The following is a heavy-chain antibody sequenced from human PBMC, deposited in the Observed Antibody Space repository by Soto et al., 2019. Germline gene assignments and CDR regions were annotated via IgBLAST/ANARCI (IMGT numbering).Heavy chain of an antibody. CDR3: ARDLLEGVYYYYGMDV. D-gene: IGHD1-1*01. CDR2: IWYDGSNK. Sequence: GGSLRLSCAASGFTFSSYGMHWVRQAPGKGLEWVAVIWYDGSNKYYADSVKGRFTISRDNSKNTLYLQMNSLRAEDTAVYYCARDLLEGVYYYYGMDVWGQGTTVTVSS. V-gene: IGHV3-33*01. CDR1: GFTFSSYG. J-gene: IGHJ6*02.